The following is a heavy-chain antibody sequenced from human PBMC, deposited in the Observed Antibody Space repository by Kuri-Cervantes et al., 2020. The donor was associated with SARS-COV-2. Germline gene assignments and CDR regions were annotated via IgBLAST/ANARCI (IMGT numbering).Heavy chain of an antibody. D-gene: IGHD3-3*01. J-gene: IGHJ6*02. Sequence: GESLKISCVVSGVTYRFFAMHWVRQAPGKGLEWVAVISYDGSNKYYADSVKGRFTISRDNSKNTLYLQMNSLRAEDTAVYYCARDQYDFWSGYLRGIGDVWGQGTTVTVSS. V-gene: IGHV3-30-3*01. CDR1: GVTYRFFA. CDR2: ISYDGSNK. CDR3: ARDQYDFWSGYLRGIGDV.